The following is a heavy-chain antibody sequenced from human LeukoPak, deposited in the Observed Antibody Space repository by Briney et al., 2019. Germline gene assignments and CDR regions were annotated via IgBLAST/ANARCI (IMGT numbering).Heavy chain of an antibody. V-gene: IGHV4-61*02. CDR3: ARDRRSSWYHGIDY. Sequence: SETLSLTCTVSGGSISSGSYYWSWIRQPAGKGLEWIGRIYTSGSTNCNPSLKSRVTISVDTSKNQFSLKLNSVTAADTAMYYCARDRRSSWYHGIDYWGQGTLVTVSS. J-gene: IGHJ4*02. CDR1: GGSISSGSYY. D-gene: IGHD6-13*01. CDR2: IYTSGST.